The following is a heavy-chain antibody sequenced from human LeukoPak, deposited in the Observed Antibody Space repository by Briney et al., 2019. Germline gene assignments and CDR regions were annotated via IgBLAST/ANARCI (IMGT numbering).Heavy chain of an antibody. CDR1: GFTFSSYA. D-gene: IGHD6-13*01. Sequence: GSLRLSCAASGFTFSSYAMNWVRQAPGKGLEWVSAISSSGISTYYADSVKGRFTISRDNSKNTLYLQMNSLRAEDTAVYYCVKDGFRYSSSWPWYFDYWGQGTLVTVSS. V-gene: IGHV3-23*01. J-gene: IGHJ4*02. CDR2: ISSSGIST. CDR3: VKDGFRYSSSWPWYFDY.